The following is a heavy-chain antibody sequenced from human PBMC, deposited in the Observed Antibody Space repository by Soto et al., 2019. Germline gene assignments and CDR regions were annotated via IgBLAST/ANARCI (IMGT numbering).Heavy chain of an antibody. CDR2: ISYDGSNK. D-gene: IGHD3-10*01. CDR3: ARERGLYYFDY. Sequence: GSLRLPCAASGFTFSSYAMHWVRQAPGKVLEWVAVISYDGSNKYYADSVKGRFTISRDNSKNTLYLQMNSLRAEDTAVYYCARERGLYYFDYWGQGXLVTVYS. CDR1: GFTFSSYA. J-gene: IGHJ4*02. V-gene: IGHV3-30-3*01.